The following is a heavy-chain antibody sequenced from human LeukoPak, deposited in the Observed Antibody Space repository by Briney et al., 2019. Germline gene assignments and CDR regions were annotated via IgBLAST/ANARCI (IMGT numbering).Heavy chain of an antibody. CDR1: GFTFSTYA. Sequence: GGSLRLSCAASGFTFSTYAMSWVRQAPGKGLEWVSTISGGGGGTFYADSAKGRFTISRDNSKNTLYLQMNSLRAEDTAIYYCAAGVPAAIRRFDYWGQGTLVTVSS. CDR3: AAGVPAAIRRFDY. CDR2: ISGGGGGT. D-gene: IGHD2-2*02. V-gene: IGHV3-23*01. J-gene: IGHJ4*02.